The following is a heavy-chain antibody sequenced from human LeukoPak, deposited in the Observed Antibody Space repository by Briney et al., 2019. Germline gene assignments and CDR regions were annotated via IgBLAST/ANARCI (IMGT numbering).Heavy chain of an antibody. CDR2: INHSGST. J-gene: IGHJ4*02. D-gene: IGHD5-12*01. V-gene: IGHV4-34*01. Sequence: SETLSLTCAVYGGSFSGYYRSWIRQPPGKGLEWIGEINHSGSTNYNPSLKSRVTISVDTSKNQFSLKLSSVTAADTAVYYCARATGYSGYDCLGGQGTLVTVSS. CDR3: ARATGYSGYDCL. CDR1: GGSFSGYY.